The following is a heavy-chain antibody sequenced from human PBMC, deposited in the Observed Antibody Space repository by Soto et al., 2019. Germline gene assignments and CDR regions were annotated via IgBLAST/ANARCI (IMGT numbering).Heavy chain of an antibody. Sequence: SVKVSCKASGGTFRNYPINWVRQAPGQGLEWMGSIFPLTDIPDYAQNFQARLTISADKSTGTAYMELSSLTSDDTAMYFCARGPLVVLNYFESWGQGTLVTVSS. CDR3: ARGPLVVLNYFES. CDR1: GGTFRNYP. V-gene: IGHV1-69*04. CDR2: IFPLTDIP. J-gene: IGHJ4*02.